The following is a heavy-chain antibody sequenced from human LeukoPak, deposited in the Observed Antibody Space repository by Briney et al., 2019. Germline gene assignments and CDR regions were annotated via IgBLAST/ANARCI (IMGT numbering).Heavy chain of an antibody. CDR3: ATDPGLVAALPRGWFDP. D-gene: IGHD6-6*01. J-gene: IGHJ5*02. Sequence: SVKVSCKASGGTFSSYAISWVRQAPGQGLEWMGSIIPIFGTANYAQKFQGRVTITTDESTSTAYMELSSLRSEDTAVYYCATDPGLVAALPRGWFDPSGQGNLVTVSS. CDR1: GGTFSSYA. V-gene: IGHV1-69*05. CDR2: IIPIFGTA.